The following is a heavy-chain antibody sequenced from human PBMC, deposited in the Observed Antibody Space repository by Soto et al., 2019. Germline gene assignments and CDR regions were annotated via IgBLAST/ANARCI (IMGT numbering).Heavy chain of an antibody. CDR3: ARSSIAAPRNWFDP. J-gene: IGHJ5*02. V-gene: IGHV3-7*01. CDR2: IKQDGSEK. D-gene: IGHD6-6*01. CDR1: GFTFSSYW. Sequence: GGALRLSCAASGFTFSSYWMSWVRQAPGKGLEWVANIKQDGSEKYYVDSVKGRFTISRDNAKNSLYLQMNSLRAEDTAVYYCARSSIAAPRNWFDPWGQGTLVTVSS.